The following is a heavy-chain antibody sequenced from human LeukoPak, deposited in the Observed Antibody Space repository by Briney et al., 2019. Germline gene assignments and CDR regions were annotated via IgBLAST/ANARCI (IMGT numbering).Heavy chain of an antibody. D-gene: IGHD2-15*01. Sequence: PSETLSLTCTVSGGSISSYYWSWIRQPPGKGLEWIGYIYYSGSTNYNPSLKSRVTISVDTSKNQFSLKLSSVTAADTAVYYCASANCSGGSCSVSGFDYWGQGTLVTVSS. CDR1: GGSISSYY. CDR3: ASANCSGGSCSVSGFDY. J-gene: IGHJ4*02. V-gene: IGHV4-59*01. CDR2: IYYSGST.